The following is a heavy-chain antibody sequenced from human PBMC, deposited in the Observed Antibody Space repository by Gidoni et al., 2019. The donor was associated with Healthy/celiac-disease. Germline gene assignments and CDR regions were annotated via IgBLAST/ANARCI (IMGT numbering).Heavy chain of an antibody. J-gene: IGHJ6*02. CDR1: GYSISSGYY. CDR2: IYHSGST. D-gene: IGHD3-3*01. V-gene: IGHV4-38-2*02. CDR3: ARDLRDFWSGYHYYYYYGMDV. Sequence: QVQLQESGPGLVKPSETLSLTCTVSGYSISSGYYWGWIRQPPGKGLEWIGSIYHSGSTYYNASLKSRVTISVDTSKNQFSLKLSSVTAADTAVYYCARDLRDFWSGYHYYYYYGMDVWGQGTTVTVSS.